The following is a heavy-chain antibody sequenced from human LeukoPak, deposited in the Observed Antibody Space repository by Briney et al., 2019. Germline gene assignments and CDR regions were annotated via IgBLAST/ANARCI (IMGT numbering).Heavy chain of an antibody. CDR2: MYYNGNT. J-gene: IGHJ4*02. Sequence: PSETLSLTCTVSGGSISSANYYWGWIRQPPGKGLDWIGSMYYNGNTYYSPSLKSRLTISLDTSKNQFSLKLTSVTAADTAVYYCARPSITSTLADYWGQGTLVTVSS. V-gene: IGHV4-39*01. D-gene: IGHD2-2*01. CDR1: GGSISSANYY. CDR3: ARPSITSTLADY.